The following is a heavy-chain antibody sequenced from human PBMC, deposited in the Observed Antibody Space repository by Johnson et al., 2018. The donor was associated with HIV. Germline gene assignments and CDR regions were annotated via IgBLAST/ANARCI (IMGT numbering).Heavy chain of an antibody. CDR3: AKDTGYSYGTSTDDAFDI. Sequence: VQLVESGGGLVKPGGSLRLSCAASGFTFDDYAMHWVRQGPGKGLEWVSSISWNSGSIGYADSVKGRFTIPRDNAKNSLYLQMNSLRAEDTALYYCAKDTGYSYGTSTDDAFDIWGQGTMVTVSS. V-gene: IGHV3-9*01. CDR1: GFTFDDYA. D-gene: IGHD5-18*01. J-gene: IGHJ3*02. CDR2: ISWNSGSI.